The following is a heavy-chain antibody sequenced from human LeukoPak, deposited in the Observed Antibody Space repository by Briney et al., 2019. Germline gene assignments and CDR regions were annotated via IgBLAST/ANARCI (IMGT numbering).Heavy chain of an antibody. Sequence: EASETLSLTCTVSGGSISSYYWSWIRQPPGKGLEWIGYIYHSGSTYYNPSLKSRVTISVDRSKNQFSLKLSSVTAADTAVYYCARDRGSSSSSYWGQGTLVTVSS. CDR1: GGSISSYY. J-gene: IGHJ4*02. CDR2: IYHSGST. D-gene: IGHD6-6*01. CDR3: ARDRGSSSSSY. V-gene: IGHV4-59*12.